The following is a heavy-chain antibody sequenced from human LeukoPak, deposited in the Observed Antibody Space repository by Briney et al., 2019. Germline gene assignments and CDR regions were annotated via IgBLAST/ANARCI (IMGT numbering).Heavy chain of an antibody. J-gene: IGHJ5*02. CDR3: AKSAEAWLQLSNWFDP. CDR1: GFTFSSYG. D-gene: IGHD5-24*01. Sequence: PGRSLRLSCVTSGFTFSSYGMHWVRQVPGKGLEWVAVISYDAKSNYHVDSVKGRFTISRDNSKNTLYLQMNSLRAEDTAVYYCAKSAEAWLQLSNWFDPWGQGTLVTVSS. CDR2: ISYDAKSN. V-gene: IGHV3-30*18.